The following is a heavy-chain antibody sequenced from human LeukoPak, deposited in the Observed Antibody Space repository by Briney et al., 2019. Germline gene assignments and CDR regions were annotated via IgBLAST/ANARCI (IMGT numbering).Heavy chain of an antibody. CDR2: ISSSSAYI. CDR1: GFTFSSYS. D-gene: IGHD4-23*01. CDR3: ARGYAGNSGGVYYFDY. J-gene: IGHJ4*02. Sequence: GGSLRLSCAASGFTFSSYSMNWVHQAPGKGLEWVLSISSSSAYIYYADSVKGRFTISKDNANNSLYLQMNSLRAEDTAVYYCARGYAGNSGGVYYFDYWGPGTLVTVSS. V-gene: IGHV3-21*01.